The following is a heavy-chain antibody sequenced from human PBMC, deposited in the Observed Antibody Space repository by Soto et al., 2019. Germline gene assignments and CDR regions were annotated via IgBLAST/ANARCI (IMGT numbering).Heavy chain of an antibody. CDR1: GGTLNSYT. J-gene: IGHJ4*02. CDR3: TISNSYGRGDF. V-gene: IGHV1-69*01. CDR2: NIPVFGKT. D-gene: IGHD3-16*01. Sequence: QVQLVQSGAEVKKPGSSVRVSCKASGGTLNSYTISWVRQAPGQGLEWMGGNIPVFGKTDYAQKFQGRVTITADQSTGTAYMDLLSLRSEDTAIYYCTISNSYGRGDFWGQVTLVTVYS.